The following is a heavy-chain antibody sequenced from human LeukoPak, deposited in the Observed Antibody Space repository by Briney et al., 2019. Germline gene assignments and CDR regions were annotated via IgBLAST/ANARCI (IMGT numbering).Heavy chain of an antibody. D-gene: IGHD3-22*01. CDR3: SRAYDSSGYYYIDY. Sequence: PGRSLRLSCAASGFTFSDSTVHWVRQASGKGLEWVGRIRSKAKSFATAYAASLEGRFTISRDDSKNTAYLQMNSLKTEDTAVYYCSRAYDSSGYYYIDYWGQGILVTVSS. V-gene: IGHV3-73*01. CDR2: IRSKAKSFAT. J-gene: IGHJ4*02. CDR1: GFTFSDST.